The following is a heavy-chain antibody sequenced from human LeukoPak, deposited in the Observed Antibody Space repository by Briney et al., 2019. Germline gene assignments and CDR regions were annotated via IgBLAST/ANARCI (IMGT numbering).Heavy chain of an antibody. D-gene: IGHD6-19*01. Sequence: GGSLRLSCAASSFIFSNYWMSWVRQAPGKGLEWVANINQDGSEKYYVDSVKGRFTISRDNAKNSLYLQMNSLRAEDTAVYFSARDPMAGTVDYWGQGTLVTVSS. CDR1: SFIFSNYW. V-gene: IGHV3-7*04. CDR2: INQDGSEK. J-gene: IGHJ4*02. CDR3: ARDPMAGTVDY.